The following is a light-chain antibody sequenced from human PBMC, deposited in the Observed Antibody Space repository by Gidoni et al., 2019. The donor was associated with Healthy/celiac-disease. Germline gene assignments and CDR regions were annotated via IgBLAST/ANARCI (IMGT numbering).Light chain of an antibody. CDR1: QSISSW. Sequence: DIQMTQSPSTLSASVGDRVTITCRASQSISSWLAWYQQKPGKAPKLLIYKASSLESGVPSRFSGSGSGTEFTLTISSLQPDDFATYYYQQYNRPGTFGQGTKLEIK. J-gene: IGKJ2*01. CDR2: KAS. V-gene: IGKV1-5*03. CDR3: QQYNRPGT.